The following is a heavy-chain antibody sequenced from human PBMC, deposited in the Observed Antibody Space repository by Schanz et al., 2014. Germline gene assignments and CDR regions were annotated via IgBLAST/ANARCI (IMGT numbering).Heavy chain of an antibody. D-gene: IGHD5-12*01. V-gene: IGHV3-30*03. Sequence: QVQLVESGGGVVQPGRSLRLSCAASGITLSGYGLHWVRQAPGKGLEWVGFISFDGRHTGYAHSVKGRFTISRDNSKNTVNLQMNSLRAEDTAVYYCARSRGFDSIFDFWGRGTLVTVSS. J-gene: IGHJ4*02. CDR3: ARSRGFDSIFDF. CDR1: GITLSGYG. CDR2: ISFDGRHT.